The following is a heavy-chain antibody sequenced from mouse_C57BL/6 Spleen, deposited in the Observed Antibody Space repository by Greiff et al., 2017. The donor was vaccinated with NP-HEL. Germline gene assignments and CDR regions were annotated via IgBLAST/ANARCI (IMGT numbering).Heavy chain of an antibody. V-gene: IGHV5-17*01. CDR1: AFTFSDYG. D-gene: IGHD2-4*01. CDR3: ARSDYDWAFDY. CDR2: ISSGSSTI. J-gene: IGHJ2*01. Sequence: EVQGVESGGGLVKPGGSLKLSCAASAFTFSDYGMHWVRQAPEKGLEWVAYISSGSSTIYYADTVKGRFTISRDNAKNTLFLQMTSLRSEDTAMYYCARSDYDWAFDYWGQGTTLTVSS.